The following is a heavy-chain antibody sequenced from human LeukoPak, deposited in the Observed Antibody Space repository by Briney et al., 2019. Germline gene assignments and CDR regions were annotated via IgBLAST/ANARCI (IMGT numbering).Heavy chain of an antibody. CDR2: LYNDAFGSTT. D-gene: IGHD3-16*01. V-gene: IGHV3-53*01. Sequence: PGGSLRLSCAGSGFTVSTNFMSWVRQAPGKGMEWVSTLYNDAFGSTTYYADSVQGRFTISRDNSKRTVDLQMNSLRADDTAMYYCVRDASLGAFDIWGQGTMVTVSS. J-gene: IGHJ3*02. CDR1: GFTVSTNF. CDR3: VRDASLGAFDI.